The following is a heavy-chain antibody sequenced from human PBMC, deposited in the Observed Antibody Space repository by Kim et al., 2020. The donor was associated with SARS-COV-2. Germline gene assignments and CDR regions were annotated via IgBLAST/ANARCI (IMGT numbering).Heavy chain of an antibody. CDR3: ARVRGYEIKAPSDS. V-gene: IGHV3-20*01. CDR2: INWNGGST. Sequence: GGSLRLSCAASGFTFDDYGMSWVRQAPGKGLEWVSGINWNGGSTGYADSVKGRFTISRDNAKNFLNLQMNSLRAEDTALYHCARVRGYEIKAPSDSWGQGTLVTVSS. D-gene: IGHD5-12*01. CDR1: GFTFDDYG. J-gene: IGHJ4*02.